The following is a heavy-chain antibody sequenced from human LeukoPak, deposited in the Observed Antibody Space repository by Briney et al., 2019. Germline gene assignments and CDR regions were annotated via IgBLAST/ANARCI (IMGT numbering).Heavy chain of an antibody. CDR2: ISSSSSTI. J-gene: IGHJ3*02. CDR1: GFTFSSYS. D-gene: IGHD3-10*01. CDR3: ARDMVRGVKDAFDI. V-gene: IGHV3-48*04. Sequence: GGSLRLSCAASGFTFSSYSMNWVRQAPGKGLEWVSYISSSSSTIYYADSVKGRFTISRDNAKNSLYLQMNSLRAEDTAVYYCARDMVRGVKDAFDIWGQGTMVTVSS.